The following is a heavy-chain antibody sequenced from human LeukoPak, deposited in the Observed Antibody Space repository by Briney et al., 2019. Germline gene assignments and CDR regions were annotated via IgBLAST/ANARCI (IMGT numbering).Heavy chain of an antibody. V-gene: IGHV1-69*05. J-gene: IGHJ3*02. CDR1: GGTCSSYA. CDR3: ARDRPHTVTPFLGAFDI. Sequence: SVKVSCKASGGTCSSYAISWVRQAPGQGLEWMGRIIPIFGTANYAQKFQGRVTITTDESTSTAYMELSSLRSEDTAVYYCARDRPHTVTPFLGAFDIWGQGTMVTVSS. D-gene: IGHD4-17*01. CDR2: IIPIFGTA.